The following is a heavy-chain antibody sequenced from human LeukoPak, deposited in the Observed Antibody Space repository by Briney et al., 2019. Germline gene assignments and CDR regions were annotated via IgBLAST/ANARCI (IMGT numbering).Heavy chain of an antibody. CDR1: GYTFTGYH. Sequence: ASVKVSCKASGYTFTGYHIHWVRQAPGQGLEWMGRINPYSGDTNFAQKFQGRVTMTRDTSITTAYTDLSSLTPGDTAVYFCARDQGSLTRSWYTGYWGQGTQVTVSS. D-gene: IGHD6-13*01. CDR2: INPYSGDT. V-gene: IGHV1-2*06. J-gene: IGHJ4*02. CDR3: ARDQGSLTRSWYTGY.